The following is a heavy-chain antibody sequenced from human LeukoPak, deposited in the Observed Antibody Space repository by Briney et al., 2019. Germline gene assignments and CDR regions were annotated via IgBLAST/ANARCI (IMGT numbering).Heavy chain of an antibody. V-gene: IGHV3-23*01. CDR3: ARESSGYDFGSGTYFYFDY. J-gene: IGHJ4*02. Sequence: GGTLRLSCAASGFTFSSYGMSWVRQAPGKGLEWVSAISGSGGSTYYADSVKGRFTISRDNSKNTLYLQMNSLRAEDTAVYYCARESSGYDFGSGTYFYFDYWGQGTLVTVSS. CDR1: GFTFSSYG. D-gene: IGHD5-12*01. CDR2: ISGSGGST.